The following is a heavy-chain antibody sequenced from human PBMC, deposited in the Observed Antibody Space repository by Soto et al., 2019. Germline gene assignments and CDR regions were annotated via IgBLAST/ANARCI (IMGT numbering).Heavy chain of an antibody. CDR3: ARVKYPFDYYYAMDV. CDR1: GDSISSGNKY. Sequence: SETLSLTCTVSGDSISSGNKYWSWIRQPPGKGLEWIGYVFSSGTTYYNPSLKGRVSISLDASENQFSLKFASVTDADSAVYYCARVKYPFDYYYAMDVWGQGTTVTVSS. CDR2: VFSSGTT. J-gene: IGHJ6*02. D-gene: IGHD2-2*01. V-gene: IGHV4-30-4*01.